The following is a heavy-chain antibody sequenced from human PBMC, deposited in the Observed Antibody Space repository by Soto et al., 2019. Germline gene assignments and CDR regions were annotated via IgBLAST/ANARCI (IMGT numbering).Heavy chain of an antibody. V-gene: IGHV4-34*01. Sequence: SETLSLTCAVYGGSFSGYYWSWIRQPPGKGLEWIGEINHSGSTNYNPSLKSRVTISVDTSKNQFSLKLSSVTAADTAVYYCARAPKRIVVVPAAIVFDYWGQATLVTVSS. CDR2: INHSGST. CDR1: GGSFSGYY. J-gene: IGHJ4*02. CDR3: ARAPKRIVVVPAAIVFDY. D-gene: IGHD2-2*01.